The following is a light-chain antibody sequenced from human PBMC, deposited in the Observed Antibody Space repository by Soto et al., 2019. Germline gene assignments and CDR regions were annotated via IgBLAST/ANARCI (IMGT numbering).Light chain of an antibody. V-gene: IGLV1-40*01. Sequence: QSVLTQPPSVSGAPGQIVTISCTGSSSNIGAGSDVLWYQQSPGRVPKLLVYGNKHRPSGVPDRFSASKSGTSASLAITGLQADDEADYYCQSYDNNLRGVLFGGGTKVTVL. CDR2: GNK. CDR3: QSYDNNLRGVL. CDR1: SSNIGAGSD. J-gene: IGLJ2*01.